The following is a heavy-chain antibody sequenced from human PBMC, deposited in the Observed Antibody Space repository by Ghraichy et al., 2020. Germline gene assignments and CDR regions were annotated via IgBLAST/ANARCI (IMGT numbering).Heavy chain of an antibody. V-gene: IGHV4-59*01. CDR2: LHHSGQS. CDR1: GGSINSYS. CDR3: ASQKWLGNGMDV. D-gene: IGHD6-19*01. Sequence: SETLSLSCNVSGGSINSYSWTWLRQPPGKGLEWIGYLHHSGQSFYNPSLKSRVTISLDTSKNQLSLRVTSVTAADTAVYFCASQKWLGNGMDVWGRGTTVTISS. J-gene: IGHJ6*02.